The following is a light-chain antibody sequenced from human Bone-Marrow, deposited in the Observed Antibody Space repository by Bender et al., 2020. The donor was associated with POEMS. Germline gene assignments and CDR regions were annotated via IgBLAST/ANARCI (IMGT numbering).Light chain of an antibody. CDR2: DDF. CDR3: QLWDSSTDHWI. V-gene: IGLV3-21*02. Sequence: SYVLTQPPSVSVAPGQTATITCGGNNIGSKILYWYQHKPGQAPLLVLSDDFDRPSGIPERFSGSNSGNTATLTVSTVEAGDEADYYCQLWDSSTDHWIFGGGTKLTVL. J-gene: IGLJ2*01. CDR1: NIGSKI.